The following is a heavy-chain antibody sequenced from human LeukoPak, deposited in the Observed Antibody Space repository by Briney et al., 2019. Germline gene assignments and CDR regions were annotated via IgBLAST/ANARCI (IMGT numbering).Heavy chain of an antibody. V-gene: IGHV3-23*01. CDR1: GFTYSSSA. CDR3: AKDLLRTGN. Sequence: PTGGSLRLSCAASGFTYSSSAMNWVRQAPGKGLEWISGISGSGGGTYYAGSVKGRFTVSRDDSRSTLYLQMNSLRAEDTAIYYCAKDLLRTGNWGQGTLVTVSS. D-gene: IGHD3-10*01. J-gene: IGHJ4*02. CDR2: ISGSGGGT.